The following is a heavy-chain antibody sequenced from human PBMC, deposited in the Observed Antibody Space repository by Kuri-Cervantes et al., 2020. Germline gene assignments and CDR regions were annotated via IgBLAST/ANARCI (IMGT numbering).Heavy chain of an antibody. CDR3: ARGSSWYDY. V-gene: IGHV4-59*01. Sequence: GSLRLSCTVSGGSISSYYWSWIRQPPGKGLEWIGYIYYSGSTNYNPSLKSRVTMSVDTSKNQFSLKLSSVTAADTAVYYCARGSSWYDYWGQGTLVTVSS. CDR1: GGSISSYY. J-gene: IGHJ4*02. D-gene: IGHD6-13*01. CDR2: IYYSGST.